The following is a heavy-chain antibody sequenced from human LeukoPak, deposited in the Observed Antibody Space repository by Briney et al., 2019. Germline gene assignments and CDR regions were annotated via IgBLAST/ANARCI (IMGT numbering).Heavy chain of an antibody. CDR2: ISGSGGST. Sequence: GGSLRLSCAASGFTFSSYAMSWVRQAPGKGLECVSAISGSGGSTYYADSVKGRFTISRDNSKNTLYLQMNSLRAEDTAVYYCAKDDTATTRYSYGRPFDYWGQGTLVTVSS. V-gene: IGHV3-23*01. J-gene: IGHJ4*02. CDR1: GFTFSSYA. D-gene: IGHD5-18*01. CDR3: AKDDTATTRYSYGRPFDY.